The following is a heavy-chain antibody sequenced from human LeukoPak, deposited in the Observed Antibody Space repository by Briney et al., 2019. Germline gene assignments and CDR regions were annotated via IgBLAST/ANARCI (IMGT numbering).Heavy chain of an antibody. Sequence: GGSLSLSCAASGFTFTTFAMSCVRRAPGGGLEWVSFISSSGYSAYYADSVKGRFTITRNNTKNTLHLQMNRLRAEDTAVYYCAKDKSIASRPNCDYWGQGTLVTVSS. D-gene: IGHD6-6*01. CDR1: GFTFTTFA. J-gene: IGHJ4*02. CDR3: AKDKSIASRPNCDY. CDR2: ISSSGYSA. V-gene: IGHV3-23*01.